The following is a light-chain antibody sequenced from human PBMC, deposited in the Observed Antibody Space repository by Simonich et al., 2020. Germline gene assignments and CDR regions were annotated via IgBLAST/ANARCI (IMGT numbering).Light chain of an antibody. Sequence: EIVLTQSPGTLSLSPGERATLTGKAIQCVSISYLACYQQKTGQAPRLLIYGASSRATGIPDRFSGSGSGTDFTLTISRLEPEDFAVYYCQQYGSSPLTFGGGTKVEIK. CDR2: GAS. CDR1: QCVSISY. J-gene: IGKJ4*01. V-gene: IGKV3-20*01. CDR3: QQYGSSPLT.